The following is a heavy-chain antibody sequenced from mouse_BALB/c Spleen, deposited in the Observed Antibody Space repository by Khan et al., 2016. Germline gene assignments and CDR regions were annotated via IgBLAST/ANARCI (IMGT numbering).Heavy chain of an antibody. CDR1: GYTFSNYW. CDR2: ILPGNANS. V-gene: IGHV1-9*01. CDR3: ARAWYSMDY. Sequence: QVQLQQSGAELMKPGASVKISCKATGYTFSNYWIEWVKQRPGHGLEWIGDILPGNANSNYNENLKGKATLTADTSSNTAYMQLSSLTSEDSAVXYCARAWYSMDYLGQGTSVTVSS. J-gene: IGHJ4*01.